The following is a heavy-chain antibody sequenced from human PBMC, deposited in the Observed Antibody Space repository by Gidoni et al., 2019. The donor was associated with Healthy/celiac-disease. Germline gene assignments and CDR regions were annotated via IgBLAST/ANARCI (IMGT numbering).Heavy chain of an antibody. CDR3: AHDGWFDP. CDR2: ISGSGGST. CDR1: GFTFSSYA. J-gene: IGHJ5*02. V-gene: IGHV3-23*01. Sequence: EVQLLESGGGLVQPGWSLRLSCAASGFTFSSYAMSWVRQAPGKGLGWVSDISGSGGSTYYADSVKGRFTISRDNSKNTLYLQMNSLRAEDTAVYYCAHDGWFDPWGQGTLVTVSS.